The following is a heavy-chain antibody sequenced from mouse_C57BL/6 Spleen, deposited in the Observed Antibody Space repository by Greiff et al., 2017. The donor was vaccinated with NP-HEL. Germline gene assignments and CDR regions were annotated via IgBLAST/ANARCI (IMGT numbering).Heavy chain of an antibody. V-gene: IGHV5-9*01. CDR3: ARHGYDYDEGFAY. CDR1: GFTFSSYT. Sequence: DVHLVESGGGLVKPGGSLKLSCAASGFTFSSYTMSWVRQTPEKRLEWVATISGGGGNTYYPDSVKGRFTISRDNAKNTLYLQMSSLRSEDTALYYCARHGYDYDEGFAYWGQGTLVTVSA. CDR2: ISGGGGNT. J-gene: IGHJ3*01. D-gene: IGHD2-4*01.